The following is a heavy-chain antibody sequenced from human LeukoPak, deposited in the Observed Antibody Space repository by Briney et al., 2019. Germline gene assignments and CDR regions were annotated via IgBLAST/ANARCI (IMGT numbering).Heavy chain of an antibody. CDR3: AKGPASWTPPLIDY. J-gene: IGHJ4*02. Sequence: ASVKVSCKASGYTLTTYAMHWVRQAPGQRLEWTGWINAGNGNTKYSQKFQGRVTITRDTSASTAYMELSSLRAEDTAVYYCAKGPASWTPPLIDYWGQGTLVTVSS. CDR1: GYTLTTYA. D-gene: IGHD2-2*01. CDR2: INAGNGNT. V-gene: IGHV1-3*01.